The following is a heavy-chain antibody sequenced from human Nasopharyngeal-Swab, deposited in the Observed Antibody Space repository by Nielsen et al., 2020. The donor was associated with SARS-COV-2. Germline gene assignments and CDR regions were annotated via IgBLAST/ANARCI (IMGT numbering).Heavy chain of an antibody. CDR2: VNSDGSRP. Sequence: GESLKISCAASGSTFNNYWMHWVRQAPGKGLEWVARVNSDGSRPSYADSVKGRVTLSRDNAKNTLFLQMHSLRAEDTAVYYCARASLAAAGTQDFWGQGTLVTVSS. J-gene: IGHJ4*02. D-gene: IGHD6-13*01. CDR1: GSTFNNYW. CDR3: ARASLAAAGTQDF. V-gene: IGHV3-74*01.